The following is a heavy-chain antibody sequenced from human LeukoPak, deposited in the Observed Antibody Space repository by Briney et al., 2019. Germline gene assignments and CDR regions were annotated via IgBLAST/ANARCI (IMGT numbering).Heavy chain of an antibody. V-gene: IGHV3-7*01. CDR1: GCTFTNYW. D-gene: IGHD2/OR15-2a*01. CDR2: LKQDGSEK. CDR3: ARERVTTTSFDY. J-gene: IGHJ4*02. Sequence: GGSLRLSCAASGCTFTNYWMNWVRKAPGKGLEWVANLKQDGSEKNYVDSVKGRFTFSRDNAKNSLYLQMNSLRVEDTAVYYCARERVTTTSFDYWGQGVLVTVSP.